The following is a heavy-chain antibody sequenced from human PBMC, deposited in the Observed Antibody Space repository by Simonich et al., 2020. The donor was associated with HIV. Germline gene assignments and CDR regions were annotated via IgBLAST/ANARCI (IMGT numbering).Heavy chain of an antibody. Sequence: VQLLESGGGLVQPGGSLRLSCAASGFTFSSYAMHWVRQAPGKGLEWVAVISYDGSNKYYAASVKGRITISRDNSKNTLYLQMNSLRAEDTAVYYCARSPLTTHFDYWGQGTLVTVSS. D-gene: IGHD4-17*01. CDR3: ARSPLTTHFDY. J-gene: IGHJ4*02. V-gene: IGHV3-30*07. CDR1: GFTFSSYA. CDR2: ISYDGSNK.